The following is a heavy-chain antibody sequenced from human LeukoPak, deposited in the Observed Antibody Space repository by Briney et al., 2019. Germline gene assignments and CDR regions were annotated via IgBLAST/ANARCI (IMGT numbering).Heavy chain of an antibody. V-gene: IGHV3-23*01. J-gene: IGHJ5*01. CDR3: AKGSSPDYYGSGRFDS. CDR2: ISGSGGST. CDR1: GCTFSNYV. D-gene: IGHD3-10*01. Sequence: GGSLRLSCAASGCTFSNYVMSWVRRAPEKGLQWVSSISGSGGSTYYADSVKGRFTISRDSSKNTVYLQMNSLRAEDTAVYFCAKGSSPDYYGSGRFDSWGQGILVTVSS.